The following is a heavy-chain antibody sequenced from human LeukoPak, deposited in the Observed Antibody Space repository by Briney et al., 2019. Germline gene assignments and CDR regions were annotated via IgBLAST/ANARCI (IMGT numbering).Heavy chain of an antibody. Sequence: ASVKVSCKASTYTFTGYYMHWVRQAPGQGLEWMGWINPITGATNYAQKFRGRVTMTRDTSISTVYMELTRLKSDDTAVYYCARSNNCTYGVCSVVSIYYGMDFWGQGTTVTVSS. CDR1: TYTFTGYY. CDR2: INPITGAT. CDR3: ARSNNCTYGVCSVVSIYYGMDF. J-gene: IGHJ6*02. V-gene: IGHV1-2*02. D-gene: IGHD2-8*01.